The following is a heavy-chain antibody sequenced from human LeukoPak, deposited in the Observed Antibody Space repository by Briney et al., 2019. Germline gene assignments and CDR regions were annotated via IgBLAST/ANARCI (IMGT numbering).Heavy chain of an antibody. J-gene: IGHJ3*01. Sequence: ASVKVSCKASGYTLNGYNMHWVRQAPGEGLAWMGWINPKSGAATYARNFQGRVTMTRDTSINTAYMEMNRLRSDDTAVYYCARVKYGWFGLDAFDVWGQGTMVTVSS. CDR2: INPKSGAA. D-gene: IGHD3-10*01. CDR1: GYTLNGYN. V-gene: IGHV1-2*02. CDR3: ARVKYGWFGLDAFDV.